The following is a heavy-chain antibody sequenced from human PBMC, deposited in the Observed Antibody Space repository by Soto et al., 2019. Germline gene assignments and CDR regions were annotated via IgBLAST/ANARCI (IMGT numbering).Heavy chain of an antibody. Sequence: QVQLVESGGGLVKPGGSLRLSCAASGFTFSDYYMSWIRQAPGKGLEWVSYISSSGSTIYYADSVKGRCTISRDNAKNSVYLQMNSLRAEDTAVYYCARDVRIAADNNAFDIWGQGTMVTVSA. V-gene: IGHV3-11*01. J-gene: IGHJ3*02. CDR2: ISSSGSTI. CDR3: ARDVRIAADNNAFDI. CDR1: GFTFSDYY. D-gene: IGHD6-13*01.